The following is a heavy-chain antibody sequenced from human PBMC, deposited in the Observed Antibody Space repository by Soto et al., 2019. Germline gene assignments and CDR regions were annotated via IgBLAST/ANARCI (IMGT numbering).Heavy chain of an antibody. D-gene: IGHD3-22*01. V-gene: IGHV4-59*01. CDR2: MYYTGST. CDR3: ARGFYDTGGYSSPFDI. Sequence: SETPSLTCSGSGDTIAIAYWNWIRQPPGKRLEWIGYMYYTGSTRYNPSLGSRVTFSVDASKNQFSLNLSSVTAADTAVYYCARGFYDTGGYSSPFDIWGQGILVT. J-gene: IGHJ5*02. CDR1: GDTIAIAY.